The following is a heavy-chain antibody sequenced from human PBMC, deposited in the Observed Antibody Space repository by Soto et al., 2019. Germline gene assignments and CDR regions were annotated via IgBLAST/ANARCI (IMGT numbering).Heavy chain of an antibody. D-gene: IGHD3-9*01. J-gene: IGHJ4*02. Sequence: ITLKESGPTLVRPTQTLTLTCAFSGFSLSTSGVGVGWIRQPPGKALEWLAVIYWDDSKHYSPSLRGRLTITKDTSKNQVVLTMTNMDPMDTGTYYCAHKGPEDWPLDYWGQGTLVTVSS. CDR1: GFSLSTSGVG. CDR2: IYWDDSK. V-gene: IGHV2-5*02. CDR3: AHKGPEDWPLDY.